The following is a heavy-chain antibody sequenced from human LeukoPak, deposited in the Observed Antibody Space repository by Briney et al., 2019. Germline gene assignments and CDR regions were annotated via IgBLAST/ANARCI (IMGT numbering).Heavy chain of an antibody. CDR1: GFTFSSYW. D-gene: IGHD3-16*01. CDR2: IKEDGSVK. Sequence: GGSLRLSCEASGFTFSSYWMSWVRQAPGKGLEWLANIKEDGSVKYYVDSVKGRFTISRDNAKNLLFLQMSSLRAEDTAVYSCARGRRDSEYVGGLGYWGQGILVTVSS. J-gene: IGHJ4*02. CDR3: ARGRRDSEYVGGLGY. V-gene: IGHV3-7*03.